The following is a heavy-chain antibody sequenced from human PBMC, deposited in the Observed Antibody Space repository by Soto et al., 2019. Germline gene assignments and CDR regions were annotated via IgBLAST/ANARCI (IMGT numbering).Heavy chain of an antibody. CDR1: GYTVSANY. CDR2: IYSSGSK. D-gene: IGHD5-18*01. CDR3: AKDSRDPDYHYYYGLDV. V-gene: IGHV3-53*01. J-gene: IGHJ6*01. Sequence: PGGSLRLSFAASGYTVSANYINCVRQAPGKGLEWVSVIYSSGSKCYADSVKGRVTISRDNSKNTVHLHMNSLKAEDTAVYYCAKDSRDPDYHYYYGLDVWGQGTTVTVPQ.